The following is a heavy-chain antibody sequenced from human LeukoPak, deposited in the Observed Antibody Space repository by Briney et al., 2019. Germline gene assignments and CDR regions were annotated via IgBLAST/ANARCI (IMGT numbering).Heavy chain of an antibody. D-gene: IGHD5/OR15-5a*01. CDR2: VNNDGSST. CDR3: AKGGLRVTDY. V-gene: IGHV3-74*03. CDR1: GFIFSNYW. Sequence: GGSLRPSCAASGFIFSNYWMHWVRQAQGKGMVWVSRVNNDGSSTTYADSVKGRFTISRDNAKNTLYLQMNSLRAEDTAVYYCAKGGLRVTDYWGQGTLVTVSS. J-gene: IGHJ4*02.